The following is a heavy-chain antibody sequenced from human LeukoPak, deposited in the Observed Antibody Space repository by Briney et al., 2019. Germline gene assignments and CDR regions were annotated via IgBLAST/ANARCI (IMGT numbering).Heavy chain of an antibody. J-gene: IGHJ6*02. CDR2: IYYSGST. CDR1: GGSISSSHHS. D-gene: IGHD2-21*01. V-gene: IGHV4-61*05. Sequence: SETLSLTCAVSGGSISSSHHSWSWLRQPPGKGLEWIGYIYYSGSTNYNPSLKSRVTISVDTSKNQFSLKLSSVTAADTAVYYCARHTAVVRPKTRGMDVWGQGTTVTVSS. CDR3: ARHTAVVRPKTRGMDV.